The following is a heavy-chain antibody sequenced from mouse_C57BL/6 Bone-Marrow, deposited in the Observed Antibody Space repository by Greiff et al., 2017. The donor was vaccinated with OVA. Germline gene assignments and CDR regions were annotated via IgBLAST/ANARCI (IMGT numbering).Heavy chain of an antibody. CDR3: ARSLVGPRPYYFDY. Sequence: QVQLQQPGAELVKPGASVKMSCKASGYTFTSYWITWVKQRPGQGLEWIGDIYPGSGSTNYNEKFKSKATLTVDTSSSPAYMQLSSLTSEDSAVYYGARSLVGPRPYYFDYWGQGTTLTVSS. D-gene: IGHD1-3*01. CDR2: IYPGSGST. V-gene: IGHV1-55*01. CDR1: GYTFTSYW. J-gene: IGHJ2*01.